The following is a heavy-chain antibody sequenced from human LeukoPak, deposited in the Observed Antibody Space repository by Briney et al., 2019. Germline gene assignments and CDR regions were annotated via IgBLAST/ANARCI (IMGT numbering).Heavy chain of an antibody. J-gene: IGHJ6*02. CDR1: GFTFSSYG. CDR3: ARDPSLGYCSSTSCLYYYYYYGMDV. V-gene: IGHV3-33*05. Sequence: GGSLRLSCAASGFTFSSYGMHWVRQAPGKGLEWVAVISYDGSNKYYADSVKGRFTISRDNSKNTLYLQMNSLRAEDTAVYYCARDPSLGYCSSTSCLYYYYYYGMDVWGQGTTVTVSS. CDR2: ISYDGSNK. D-gene: IGHD2-2*03.